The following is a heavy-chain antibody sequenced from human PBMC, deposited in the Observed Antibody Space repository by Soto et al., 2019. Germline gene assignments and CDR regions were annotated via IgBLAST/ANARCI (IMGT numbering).Heavy chain of an antibody. J-gene: IGHJ4*02. CDR2: IYYTGST. Sequence: QVQLQESGPGLVKPSETLSLICTVSGDSISSSYWTWIRQPPGKGLEWIGYIYYTGSTNYNPSLKSRVTFSIDTAKDRLYLKLNSVTAADTAVYYCARDWGEGAVDWGQGTLVTVSS. D-gene: IGHD1-26*01. CDR3: ARDWGEGAVD. CDR1: GDSISSSY. V-gene: IGHV4-59*01.